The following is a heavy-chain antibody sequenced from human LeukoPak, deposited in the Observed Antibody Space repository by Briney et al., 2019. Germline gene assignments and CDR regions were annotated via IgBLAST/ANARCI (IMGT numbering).Heavy chain of an antibody. Sequence: ASVKVSCKASGYTFTGYNIHWVRQAPGQGLEWMGWLNPSGGGTSYAQKFQGRLTMTRDTSTTTVYMELSSLGSEDTAMYYCAREIGPRQLHLWGSAFDYWGQGTLVTVSS. D-gene: IGHD5-18*01. CDR1: GYTFTGYN. V-gene: IGHV1-46*01. J-gene: IGHJ4*02. CDR2: LNPSGGGT. CDR3: AREIGPRQLHLWGSAFDY.